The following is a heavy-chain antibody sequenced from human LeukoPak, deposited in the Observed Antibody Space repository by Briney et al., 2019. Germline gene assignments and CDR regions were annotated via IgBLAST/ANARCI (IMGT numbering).Heavy chain of an antibody. J-gene: IGHJ6*03. D-gene: IGHD3-16*01. CDR1: GGSISSGSYY. V-gene: IGHV4-61*02. Sequence: NPSETLSLTCTVSGGSISSGSYYWSWIRQPAGKGLEWIGRIYTSGSTNYNPSLKSRVTISVDTSKNQFSLKLSSVTAADTAVYYCAGQHHFGGYYYYMDVWGKGTTVTISS. CDR2: IYTSGST. CDR3: AGQHHFGGYYYYMDV.